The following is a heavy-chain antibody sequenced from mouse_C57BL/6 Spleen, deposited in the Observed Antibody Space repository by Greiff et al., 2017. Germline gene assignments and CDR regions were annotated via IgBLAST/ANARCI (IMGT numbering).Heavy chain of an antibody. D-gene: IGHD1-1*01. CDR2: IDPENGDT. J-gene: IGHJ2*01. V-gene: IGHV14-4*01. CDR3: TTGITTVVAVDY. CDR1: GFNIKDDY. Sequence: EVQLQQSGAELVRPGASVKLSCTASGFNIKDDYMHWVKQRPEQGLEWIGWIDPENGDTEYASNFQGKATITADTSSNTAYLQLSSLTSEDTAVYYCTTGITTVVAVDYWGQGTTLTVSS.